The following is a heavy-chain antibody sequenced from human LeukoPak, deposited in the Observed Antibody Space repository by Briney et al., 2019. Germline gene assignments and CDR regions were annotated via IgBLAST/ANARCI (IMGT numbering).Heavy chain of an antibody. Sequence: ASVKVSCKASGYTFTSYGISWVRQAPGQGLEWMGWISAYNGNTNYAQKLPGRVTMTTDTSTSTAYMELRSLRSDDTAVYYCARATIVVGIPSGFDYWGQGTLVTVSS. D-gene: IGHD2-15*01. J-gene: IGHJ4*02. CDR3: ARATIVVGIPSGFDY. CDR2: ISAYNGNT. V-gene: IGHV1-18*01. CDR1: GYTFTSYG.